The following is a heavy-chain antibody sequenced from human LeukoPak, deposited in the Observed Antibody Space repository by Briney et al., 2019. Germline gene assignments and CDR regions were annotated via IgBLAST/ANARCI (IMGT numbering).Heavy chain of an antibody. CDR1: GFTFSSYS. V-gene: IGHV3-21*01. Sequence: PGGSLRLSCAASGFTFSSYSMNWVRQAPGKGLEWVSSISSSSSYIYYADSVKGRFTISRDNAKNSLYLQMNRLRTEETAVYYCATVKSYGPYWGQGTPVTVPS. CDR3: ATVKSYGPY. J-gene: IGHJ4*02. D-gene: IGHD5-18*01. CDR2: ISSSSSYI.